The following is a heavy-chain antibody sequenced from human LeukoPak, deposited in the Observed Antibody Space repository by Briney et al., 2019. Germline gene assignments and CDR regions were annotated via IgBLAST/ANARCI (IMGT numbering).Heavy chain of an antibody. Sequence: GGSLRLSCAASGFTFSSYSMNWVRQAPGKGLEWVSYISSSSNTIYYADSVKGRFTISRDNAKNSLYLQMNSLRAEDTAVYYCARTLYLDYWGQGTLVTVSS. D-gene: IGHD3-16*02. V-gene: IGHV3-48*01. CDR3: ARTLYLDY. CDR2: ISSSSNTI. J-gene: IGHJ4*02. CDR1: GFTFSSYS.